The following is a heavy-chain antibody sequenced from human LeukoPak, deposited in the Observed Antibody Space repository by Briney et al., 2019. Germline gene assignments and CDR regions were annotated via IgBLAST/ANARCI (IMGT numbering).Heavy chain of an antibody. V-gene: IGHV1-8*02. Sequence: ASVKVSCKASGYTFTSHDINWVRQANGQGLEWMGWMNPNSGNTGYAQKLQGRVTMTTDTSTSTAYMELRSLRSDDTAVYYCARGVDSSGYDAFDIWGQGTMVTVSS. J-gene: IGHJ3*02. CDR1: GYTFTSHD. CDR3: ARGVDSSGYDAFDI. CDR2: MNPNSGNT. D-gene: IGHD3-22*01.